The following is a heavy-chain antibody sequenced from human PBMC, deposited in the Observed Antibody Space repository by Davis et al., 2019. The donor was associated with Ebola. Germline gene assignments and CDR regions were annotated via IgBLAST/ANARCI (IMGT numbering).Heavy chain of an antibody. CDR2: IKQDGSEK. J-gene: IGHJ4*02. V-gene: IGHV3-7*01. Sequence: GGSLRLSCAASGFTFSSYGMHWVRQAPGKGPEWVANIKQDGSEKYYVDSVEGRFTISRDNAKNSLYLQMNSLRAEDTAVYYCARGPSTGNSFSYWGQGTLVTVSS. CDR3: ARGPSTGNSFSY. D-gene: IGHD6-13*01. CDR1: GFTFSSYG.